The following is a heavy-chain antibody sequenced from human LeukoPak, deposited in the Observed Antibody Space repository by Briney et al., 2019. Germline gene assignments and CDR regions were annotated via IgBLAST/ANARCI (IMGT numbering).Heavy chain of an antibody. V-gene: IGHV3-23*01. CDR1: GFSFSSYA. D-gene: IGHD3-22*01. J-gene: IGHJ4*02. CDR2: ISGSGGST. CDR3: AKFTAGRTMIVVAINYFDY. Sequence: PGGSLRLSCAASGFSFSSYAMSWVGQAPGEGLEWVSAISGSGGSTYYADSLKGRFTISRDNSKNPLYLQMNSLRAEDTAVYYCAKFTAGRTMIVVAINYFDYWGQGTLVTVSS.